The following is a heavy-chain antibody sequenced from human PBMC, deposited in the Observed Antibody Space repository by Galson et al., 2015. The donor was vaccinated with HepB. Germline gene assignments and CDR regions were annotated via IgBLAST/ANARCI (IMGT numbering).Heavy chain of an antibody. CDR3: ARGGDIIDY. D-gene: IGHD3-10*01. V-gene: IGHV1-18*01. CDR1: GYTFTSYG. CDR2: ISTYNGNT. J-gene: IGHJ4*02. Sequence: SVKVSCKASGYTFTSYGLSWVRQAPGQGLEWVGWISTYNGNTNYAQNLQGRVTMTRDTSTSTAYMELRSLTSDDTAVYYCARGGDIIDYWGQGALVTVSS.